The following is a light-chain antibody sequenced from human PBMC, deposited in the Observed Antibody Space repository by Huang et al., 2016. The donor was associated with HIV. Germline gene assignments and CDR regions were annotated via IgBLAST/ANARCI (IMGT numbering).Light chain of an antibody. J-gene: IGKJ2*01. Sequence: DIQMTQSPSTLSASVGDRVTITGRASQSVGNWLAWYQQKPGQAPKLLIYTASTLQNGVPSRFSGSGSETEFTLTINSLQPDDFATYYCQQYNRFYTFGQGTRLDIK. CDR1: QSVGNW. CDR3: QQYNRFYT. CDR2: TAS. V-gene: IGKV1-5*03.